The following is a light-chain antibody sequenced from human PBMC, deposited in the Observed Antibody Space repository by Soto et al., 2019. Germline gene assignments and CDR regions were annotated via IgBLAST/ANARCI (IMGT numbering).Light chain of an antibody. CDR3: SSYTSSSTLLYV. J-gene: IGLJ1*01. Sequence: ALAQPASVSGSPGQSITISCTGTSSDVGGYNYVSWYQQHPGKAPKLMIYEVSNRPSGVSNRFSGSKSGNTASLTISGLQAEDEADYYCSSYTSSSTLLYVFGTGTKVTVL. CDR2: EVS. V-gene: IGLV2-14*01. CDR1: SSDVGGYNY.